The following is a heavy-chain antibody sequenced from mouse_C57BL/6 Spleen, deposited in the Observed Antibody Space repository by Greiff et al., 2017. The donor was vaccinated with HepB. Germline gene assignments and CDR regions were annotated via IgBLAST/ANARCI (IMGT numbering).Heavy chain of an antibody. CDR3: ASLLTTVVAKDYYAMDY. CDR1: GFTFSSYA. CDR2: ISDGGSYT. D-gene: IGHD1-1*01. V-gene: IGHV5-4*01. Sequence: EVQGVESGGGLVKPGGSLKLSCAASGFTFSSYAMSWVRQTPEKRLEWVATISDGGSYTYYPDNVKGRFTISRDNAKNNLYLQMSHLKSEDTAMYYCASLLTTVVAKDYYAMDYWGQGTSVTVSS. J-gene: IGHJ4*01.